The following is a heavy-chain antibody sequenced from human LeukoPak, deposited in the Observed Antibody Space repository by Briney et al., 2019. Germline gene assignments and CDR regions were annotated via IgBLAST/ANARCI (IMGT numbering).Heavy chain of an antibody. D-gene: IGHD3-22*01. CDR1: GYTFTSYG. CDR2: ISAYNGNT. V-gene: IGHV1-18*03. Sequence: SVKVSCKASGYTFTSYGISWVRQAPGQGLEWMGWISAYNGNTNYAQKLQDRVTMTTDTSTTTAYMELRSLRSDDMAVYYCARDGNRRMYYYDKVGDYWGQGTLVTVSS. CDR3: ARDGNRRMYYYDKVGDY. J-gene: IGHJ4*02.